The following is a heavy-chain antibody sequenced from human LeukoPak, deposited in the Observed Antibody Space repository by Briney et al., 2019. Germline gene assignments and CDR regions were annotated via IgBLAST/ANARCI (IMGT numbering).Heavy chain of an antibody. D-gene: IGHD5-12*01. J-gene: IGHJ4*02. V-gene: IGHV1-18*01. CDR3: ARDLSTWTATIYDY. CDR2: ISAYDGNT. CDR1: GYTFTSYG. Sequence: GASVKVSCKASGYTFTSYGISWVRQAPGQGLEWMGWISAYDGNTNYAQKLQGRVTMTTDTPTSTAYMELRSLRSDDTAVYYCARDLSTWTATIYDYWGQGTLVTVSS.